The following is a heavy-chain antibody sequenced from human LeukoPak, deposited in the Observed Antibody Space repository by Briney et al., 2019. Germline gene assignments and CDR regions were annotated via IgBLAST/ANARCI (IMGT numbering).Heavy chain of an antibody. CDR2: MNPNSGDT. Sequence: GASVKVSCKASGYTFTSYDINWVRQATGQGLEWMGYMNPNSGDTGYAQTFQGRVTITWNTSLSTAYMELSRLRSDDTAVYYCARAGGSLDDGMDVWGQGTTVTVSS. J-gene: IGHJ6*02. CDR1: GYTFTSYD. V-gene: IGHV1-8*03. CDR3: ARAGGSLDDGMDV. D-gene: IGHD1-26*01.